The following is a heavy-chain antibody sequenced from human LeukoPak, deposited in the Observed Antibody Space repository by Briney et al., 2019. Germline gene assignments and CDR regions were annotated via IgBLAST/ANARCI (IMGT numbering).Heavy chain of an antibody. V-gene: IGHV3-73*01. D-gene: IGHD6-19*01. CDR1: GFTFSGSA. CDR2: ISSKVNTYAT. J-gene: IGHJ4*02. CDR3: TSQYNSGSGVIY. Sequence: PGGSLRLSCAASGFTFSGSAMLWVRQASGKGLEWVGRISSKVNTYATAYAASVKGRFAISRDDSKNTAFLQMNSLKPEDTAVYYCTSQYNSGSGVIYWGQGTLVTVSS.